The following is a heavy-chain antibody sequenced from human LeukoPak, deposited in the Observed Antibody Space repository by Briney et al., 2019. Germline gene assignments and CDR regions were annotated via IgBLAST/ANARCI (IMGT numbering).Heavy chain of an antibody. CDR3: ARDMSGSLDY. Sequence: GGSLRLSCSASGFTFSDYDMNWVRQAPGKGLEWVANINQDGSTKQYVDSVRGRFTISRDNARNSLYLQMNSLRAEDTALYHCARDMSGSLDYWGQGTLVTVSS. CDR1: GFTFSDYD. J-gene: IGHJ4*02. CDR2: INQDGSTK. D-gene: IGHD6-13*01. V-gene: IGHV3-7*01.